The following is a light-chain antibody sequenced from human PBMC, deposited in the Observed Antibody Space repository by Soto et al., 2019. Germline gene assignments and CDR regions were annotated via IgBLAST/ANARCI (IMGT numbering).Light chain of an antibody. J-gene: IGKJ1*01. V-gene: IGKV1-39*01. CDR2: AAS. CDR3: QQSYSTPRT. Sequence: DIQMTQSPSSLSASVGDRVTITCRASQSISSYLNWFQQKPGKAPKLLIYAASILQSRVPSRFSGSGSGTDFTLTISSLQPEDFATYYCQQSYSTPRTFGQGTTVKIK. CDR1: QSISSY.